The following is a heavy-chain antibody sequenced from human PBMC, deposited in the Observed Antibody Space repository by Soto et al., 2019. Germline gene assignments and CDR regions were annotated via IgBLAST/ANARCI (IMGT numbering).Heavy chain of an antibody. CDR3: ARGVLRYYHYGMDV. CDR1: GDSVSSYY. Sequence: VQLQESGPGLVKPSETLSLSCTVSGDSVSSYYWSWIRQLPGRGLEWIGYIYISGNTNYNPSLKSRVTISRDTSKNQFSLNLKSVTAADTAVYYCARGVLRYYHYGMDVWGQGTTVTVSS. CDR2: IYISGNT. J-gene: IGHJ6*02. V-gene: IGHV4-59*02.